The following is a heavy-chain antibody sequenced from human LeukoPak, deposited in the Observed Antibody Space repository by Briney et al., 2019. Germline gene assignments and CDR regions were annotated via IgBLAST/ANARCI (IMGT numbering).Heavy chain of an antibody. D-gene: IGHD6-13*01. Sequence: GASVKVSCQASGGTFSSYAISWVRQAPGHGLEWIEWIIPILGIANYAQKIQGRVTITADKSTSTAYMELSSLRSEDTAVYYCARDRANRAAAGTGGDAFDIWGQGTMVTVSS. CDR3: ARDRANRAAAGTGGDAFDI. CDR2: IIPILGIA. V-gene: IGHV1-69*10. CDR1: GGTFSSYA. J-gene: IGHJ3*02.